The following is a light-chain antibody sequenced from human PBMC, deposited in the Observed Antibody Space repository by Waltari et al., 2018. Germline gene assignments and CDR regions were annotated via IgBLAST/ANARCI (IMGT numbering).Light chain of an antibody. V-gene: IGKV3-20*01. CDR1: QSIGRY. CDR3: QNHERLPAV. J-gene: IGKJ1*01. CDR2: GAS. Sequence: EIVLTQSPCTLSLSPGERATLSCRASQSIGRYLIWYQQKPGQAPRLLIYGASTRAAGIPDRFSGSGSGTDFSLTISRLEPEDFAVYYCQNHERLPAVFGRGTKVEIK.